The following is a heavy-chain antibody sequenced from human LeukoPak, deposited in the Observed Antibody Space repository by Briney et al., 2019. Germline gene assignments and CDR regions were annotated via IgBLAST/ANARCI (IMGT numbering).Heavy chain of an antibody. J-gene: IGHJ3*02. CDR1: GGSNSSGGYY. Sequence: SQTLSLTCTVSGGSNSSGGYYWSWIRQHPGKGLEWIGYIYYSGSTYYNPSLKSRVTISVDTSKNQFSLKLSSVTAADTAVYYCARDRDPTYYYDSSGPGAFDIWGQGTMVTVSS. CDR2: IYYSGST. CDR3: ARDRDPTYYYDSSGPGAFDI. D-gene: IGHD3-22*01. V-gene: IGHV4-31*03.